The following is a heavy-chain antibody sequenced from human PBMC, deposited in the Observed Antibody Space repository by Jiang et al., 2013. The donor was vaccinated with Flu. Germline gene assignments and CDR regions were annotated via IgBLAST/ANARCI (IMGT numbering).Heavy chain of an antibody. CDR3: ARARPGYCSGGSCYSSYYGMDV. V-gene: IGHV4-59*08. CDR2: IYYSGST. D-gene: IGHD2-15*01. Sequence: LLKPSETLSLTCTVSGGSISSYYWSWIRQPPGKGLEWIGYIYYSGSTNYNPSLKSRVTISVDTSKNQFSLKLSSVTAADTAVYYCARARPGYCSGGSCYSSYYGMDV. J-gene: IGHJ6*01. CDR1: GGSISSYY.